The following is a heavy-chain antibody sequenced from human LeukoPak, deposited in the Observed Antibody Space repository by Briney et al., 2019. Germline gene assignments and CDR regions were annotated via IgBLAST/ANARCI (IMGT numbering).Heavy chain of an antibody. D-gene: IGHD3-16*01. J-gene: IGHJ4*02. CDR2: ISRRDSTI. Sequence: GGSLRLSCVASGFTFSSYDKNWVRQAPGKGLEGVSYISRRDSTIYYPESETCPSNISRDNAKNSLYLQMNTLRAEDTAVYYCARARRIGAYPSFFDYWGQGTLVTVSS. CDR1: GFTFSSYD. V-gene: IGHV3-48*03. CDR3: ARARRIGAYPSFFDY.